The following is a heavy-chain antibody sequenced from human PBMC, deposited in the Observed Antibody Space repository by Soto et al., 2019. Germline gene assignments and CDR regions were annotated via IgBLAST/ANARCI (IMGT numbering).Heavy chain of an antibody. Sequence: SETLSLTCTVSGGSISGSYWSWVRQPAGQGLEWIGRIYSSGSSYYNPSLNSRLTMSLDTSKNQFSLKLRSVTAADTAIYSFARLFTVTTDYYFGMDVWGQGTTVTVSS. CDR2: IYSSGSS. CDR3: ARLFTVTTDYYFGMDV. J-gene: IGHJ6*02. CDR1: GGSISGSY. V-gene: IGHV4-4*07. D-gene: IGHD4-17*01.